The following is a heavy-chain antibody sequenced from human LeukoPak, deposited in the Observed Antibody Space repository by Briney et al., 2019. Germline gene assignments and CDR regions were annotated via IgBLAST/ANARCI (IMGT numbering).Heavy chain of an antibody. CDR2: MYYSGST. CDR3: ARAGDTAMVPFDY. V-gene: IGHV4-59*01. CDR1: GGSISSYY. D-gene: IGHD5-18*01. J-gene: IGHJ4*02. Sequence: KTSETLSLTCTVSGGSISSYYWNWIRQPPGKGLEWIGYMYYSGSTNYNPSLKSRVTISVDTSKNHFSLKLSSVTAADTAVYYCARAGDTAMVPFDYWGQGTLVTVSS.